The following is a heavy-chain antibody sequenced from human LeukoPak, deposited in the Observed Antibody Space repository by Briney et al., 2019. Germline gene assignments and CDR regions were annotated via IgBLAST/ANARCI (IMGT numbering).Heavy chain of an antibody. CDR2: MNPNSGNT. J-gene: IGHJ4*02. Sequence: WASVKVSCKPRRYTFIIYQINRVRQAPGQGLEWMGWMNPNSGNTGYAQKFQGRVTMTRNTSINTAYMELSSLRSEDTAVYSFPRGDNGGLNDYWGQGGLVTVSS. CDR1: RYTFIIYQ. D-gene: IGHD4-23*01. V-gene: IGHV1-8*01. CDR3: PRGDNGGLNDY.